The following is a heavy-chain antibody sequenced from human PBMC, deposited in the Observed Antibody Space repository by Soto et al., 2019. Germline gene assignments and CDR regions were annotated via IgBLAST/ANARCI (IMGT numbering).Heavy chain of an antibody. J-gene: IGHJ6*02. V-gene: IGHV1-69*05. CDR1: GGTFSSYA. CDR2: IIPIFGTA. CDR3: AREASPAPSYYGMDV. Sequence: SVKVSCKASGGTFSSYAISWVRQAPGQGLEWMGGIIPIFGTANYAQKFQGRVTITTDKSTSTVYMELSSLRSEDTAVYYCAREASPAPSYYGMDVWGQGTTVTVSS.